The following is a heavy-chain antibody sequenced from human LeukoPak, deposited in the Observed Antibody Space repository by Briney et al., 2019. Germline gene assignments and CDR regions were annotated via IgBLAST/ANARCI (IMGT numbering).Heavy chain of an antibody. Sequence: GGSLRLSCAASGLTFTNYWMHWVRQVPGKGLVWVSRINCEGGSTSYADSVNGRFIIFRDNAKNTVCLQMNSLRAEDTAVYYCARDFSGYAIKYWGQGTLVTVSS. D-gene: IGHD5-12*01. CDR3: ARDFSGYAIKY. CDR2: INCEGGST. J-gene: IGHJ1*01. CDR1: GLTFTNYW. V-gene: IGHV3-74*01.